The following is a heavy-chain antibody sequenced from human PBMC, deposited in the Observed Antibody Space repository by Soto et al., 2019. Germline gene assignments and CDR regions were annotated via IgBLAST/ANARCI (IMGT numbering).Heavy chain of an antibody. D-gene: IGHD3-22*01. Sequence: GGSLRLSCAASGFTFGSYAMGWVRQAPGRGLEWVSGTSGSGDTTNHADTVKGRFTISRDNPKNTLYLQMTSLRAEDTAVYYCAAQRLITMIVVVDYWGQGTLVTVSS. V-gene: IGHV3-23*01. CDR2: TSGSGDTT. CDR3: AAQRLITMIVVVDY. J-gene: IGHJ4*02. CDR1: GFTFGSYA.